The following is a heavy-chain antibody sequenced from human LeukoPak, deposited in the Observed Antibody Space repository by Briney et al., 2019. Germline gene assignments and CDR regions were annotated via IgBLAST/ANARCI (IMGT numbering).Heavy chain of an antibody. CDR2: ISPSGGST. CDR1: GSTFTINS. CDR3: ARDNSVRDGAWWFNP. Sequence: ASVNLSFNASGSTFTINSIHLVRQAPGQGPGWMGVISPSGGSTTYAEKLKGRVTLTRDMSKSTDYLELSSLRSEDTAVYYCARDNSVRDGAWWFNPWGQGTLVTVSS. D-gene: IGHD5-24*01. V-gene: IGHV1-46*01. J-gene: IGHJ5*02.